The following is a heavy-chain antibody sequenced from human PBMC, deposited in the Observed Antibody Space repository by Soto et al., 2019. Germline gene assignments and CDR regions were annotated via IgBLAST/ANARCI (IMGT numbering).Heavy chain of an antibody. CDR2: INWNDDE. Sequence: QITLRESGPTLVKPTQTLTLTCTFSGFSLTTSGVAVGWIRQPPGKALEWLALINWNDDERYSPSLECRLRITKDTSANRVVLKITDMDPADTATYFFAHRRDPKYDPWSGYYCGFDVWGQGTMVTVSS. J-gene: IGHJ3*01. CDR1: GFSLTTSGVA. V-gene: IGHV2-5*01. D-gene: IGHD3-3*01. CDR3: AHRRDPKYDPWSGYYCGFDV.